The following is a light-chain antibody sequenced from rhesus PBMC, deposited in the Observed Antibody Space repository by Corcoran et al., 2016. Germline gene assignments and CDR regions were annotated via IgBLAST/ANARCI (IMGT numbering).Light chain of an antibody. CDR3: QHGYGTPLT. CDR2: KAS. CDR1: ESGSNY. J-gene: IGKJ4*01. V-gene: IGKV1-74*01. Sequence: DIQMTQSPSSLSASVGDRVTITCRASESGSNYLNWYQQKPGKAPNLLIYKASTLQSGVPSRFSGSGSGTVYTFTISRLQPEDVATYYCQHGYGTPLTFGGGTKVVLK.